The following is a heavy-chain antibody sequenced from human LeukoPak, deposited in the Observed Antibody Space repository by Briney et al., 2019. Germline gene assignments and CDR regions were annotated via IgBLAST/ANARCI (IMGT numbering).Heavy chain of an antibody. CDR1: GFTFSSYG. CDR3: AKDLQLGDIVVVPGFPMDV. V-gene: IGHV3-30*02. Sequence: PGGSLRLSCAASGFTFSSYGMHWVRQAPGKGLEWVAFIRYDGSNKYYADSVKGRFTISRDNSENTLYLQMNSLRAEDTAVYYCAKDLQLGDIVVVPGFPMDVWGKGTTVTVSS. D-gene: IGHD2-2*01. CDR2: IRYDGSNK. J-gene: IGHJ6*04.